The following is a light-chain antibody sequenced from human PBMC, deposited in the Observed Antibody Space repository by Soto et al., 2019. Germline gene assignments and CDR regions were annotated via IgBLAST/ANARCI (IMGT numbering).Light chain of an antibody. CDR1: QFVSTN. CDR2: SAS. CDR3: QQFNNWRPLT. Sequence: EVVMTQSPATLSVSPGERATLSCRASQFVSTNLAWYQQKPGQAPRLLIYSASTRATGIPARFSGSGSGTEFTLTISSLQSEDSAVYYCQQFNNWRPLTFGGGTKVEIK. J-gene: IGKJ4*01. V-gene: IGKV3-15*01.